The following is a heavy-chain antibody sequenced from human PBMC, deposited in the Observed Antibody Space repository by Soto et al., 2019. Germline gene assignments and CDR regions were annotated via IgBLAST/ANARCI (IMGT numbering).Heavy chain of an antibody. J-gene: IGHJ4*02. D-gene: IGHD6-13*01. Sequence: GASVKVSCKASGYTFTSYDINWVRQATGQGLEWMGWMNPNSGNTGYAQKFQGRVTMTRNTSISTAYMELSSLRSEDTAVYYCARRFTRRQLVELGYWGQGTLVTVSS. CDR3: ARRFTRRQLVELGY. CDR2: MNPNSGNT. V-gene: IGHV1-8*01. CDR1: GYTFTSYD.